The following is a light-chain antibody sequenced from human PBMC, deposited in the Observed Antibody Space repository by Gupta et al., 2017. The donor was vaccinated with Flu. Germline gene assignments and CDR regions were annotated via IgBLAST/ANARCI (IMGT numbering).Light chain of an antibody. CDR1: SSNIGSRY. CDR3: ATWDDSLSRVV. V-gene: IGLV1-47*01. J-gene: IGLJ3*02. Sequence: SSSNIGSRYVYWYQQLPGAAPNLLIYRNTQRPSGVPDRFSASESGTSASLAISGLRSDDEADYYCATWDDSLSRVVFGGGTKLTVL. CDR2: RNT.